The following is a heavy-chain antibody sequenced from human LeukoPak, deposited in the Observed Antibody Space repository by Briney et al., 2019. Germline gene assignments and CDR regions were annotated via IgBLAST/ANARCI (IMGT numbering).Heavy chain of an antibody. Sequence: GGSLRLSCAASGFTFSDYGMHWVRQAPGKGLEWVAVISYDGSTKYYADSVKGRFTISRDNSKNTLYLQMNSLRAEDTAVYYCAKNGGYCSGGSCYAFDYWGQGTLVTVSS. V-gene: IGHV3-30*18. CDR1: GFTFSDYG. D-gene: IGHD2-15*01. CDR2: ISYDGSTK. J-gene: IGHJ4*02. CDR3: AKNGGYCSGGSCYAFDY.